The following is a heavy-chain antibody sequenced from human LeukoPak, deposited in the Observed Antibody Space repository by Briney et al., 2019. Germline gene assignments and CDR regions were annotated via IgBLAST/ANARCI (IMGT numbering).Heavy chain of an antibody. V-gene: IGHV4-38-2*02. J-gene: IGHJ4*02. CDR2: IYHSGST. CDR3: ARLSEYSSQSFDY. D-gene: IGHD6-6*01. Sequence: PSETLSLTCTVSGYSISSGYYWGWIRQPPGKGLEWIGSIYHSGSTYYNPSLKSRVTISVDTSKNQFSLKLSSVTAADTAVYYCARLSEYSSQSFDYWGQGTLVTVSS. CDR1: GYSISSGYY.